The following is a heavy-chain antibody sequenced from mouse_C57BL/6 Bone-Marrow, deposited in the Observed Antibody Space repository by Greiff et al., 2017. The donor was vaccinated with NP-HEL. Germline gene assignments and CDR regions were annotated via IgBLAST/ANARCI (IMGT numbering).Heavy chain of an antibody. J-gene: IGHJ2*01. CDR2: INPYNGGT. D-gene: IGHD1-1*01. V-gene: IGHV1-19*01. Sequence: VQLKQSGPVLVKPGASVKMSCKASGYTFTDYYMNWVKQSHGKSLEWIGVINPYNGGTSYNQKFKGKATLTVDKSSSTAYMELNSLTSEDSAVYYCARPYYYGSRGYFDYWGQGTTLTVSS. CDR1: GYTFTDYY. CDR3: ARPYYYGSRGYFDY.